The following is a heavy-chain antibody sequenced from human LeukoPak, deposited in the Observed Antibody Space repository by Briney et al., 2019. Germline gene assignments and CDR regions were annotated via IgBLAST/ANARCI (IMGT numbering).Heavy chain of an antibody. CDR2: ISSSGSTI. D-gene: IGHD3-10*01. Sequence: PGGSLRLSCAASGFTFSSYEMNWVRQAPGEGLEWVSYISSSGSTIHYTDSVKGRSTISRDNAKNSLYLQMNSLRAEDTAVYYCARPVGYSGSGSYYGYWGQGTLVTVSS. V-gene: IGHV3-48*03. CDR1: GFTFSSYE. CDR3: ARPVGYSGSGSYYGY. J-gene: IGHJ4*02.